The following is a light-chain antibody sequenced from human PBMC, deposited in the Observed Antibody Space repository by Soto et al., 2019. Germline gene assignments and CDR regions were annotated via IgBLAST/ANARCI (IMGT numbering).Light chain of an antibody. CDR3: QQANSFPLT. J-gene: IGKJ4*01. CDR2: VAS. V-gene: IGKV1-39*01. CDR1: QSNSSD. Sequence: IQLTQSPSSVSATVGDRVTITCRASQSNSSDLNWYQQKAGKDPKLLIYVASSLQIGVPSRFSGSGSGTEFTLTISSLQPEDFATYYCQQANSFPLTFGGGTKVDIK.